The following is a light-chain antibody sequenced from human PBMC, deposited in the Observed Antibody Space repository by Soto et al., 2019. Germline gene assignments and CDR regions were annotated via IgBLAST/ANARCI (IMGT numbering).Light chain of an antibody. CDR1: QSISSSY. Sequence: EIVLTQSPGTLSLSPGERATLPCRASQSISSSYLAWYQQKPGQAPRLLIYVASTRAPGIPDRFSGSGSGTDFTLTISRLEPEDFAVYYCQQYGSSPGLFTFGPGTKVDIK. CDR2: VAS. V-gene: IGKV3-20*01. CDR3: QQYGSSPGLFT. J-gene: IGKJ3*01.